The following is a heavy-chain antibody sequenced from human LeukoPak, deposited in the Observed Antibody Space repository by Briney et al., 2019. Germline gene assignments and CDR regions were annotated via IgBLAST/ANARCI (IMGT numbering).Heavy chain of an antibody. Sequence: ASVKVSCKASGYTFTSYDINWVRQATGQGLEWMGWMNPNSGNTGYAQKFQGRVTMTRNTSISTAYMELSSLRSEDTAVYYCARGFSRKYYDFWSGYPTPADYWGQGTLVTVSS. CDR3: ARGFSRKYYDFWSGYPTPADY. V-gene: IGHV1-8*01. J-gene: IGHJ4*02. D-gene: IGHD3-3*01. CDR2: MNPNSGNT. CDR1: GYTFTSYD.